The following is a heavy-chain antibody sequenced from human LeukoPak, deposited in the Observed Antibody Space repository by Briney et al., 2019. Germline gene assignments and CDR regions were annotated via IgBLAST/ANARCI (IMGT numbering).Heavy chain of an antibody. Sequence: GGSLRLSCAASGFTVSTNYMSWVRQAPGKGLEWVSVIYSGDNTYYADSVKGRFTISRDISKNTLYLQMNSLRAKDTAVYYCARVLGYCSGGSCYPSYFDYWGQGTLVTVSS. CDR3: ARVLGYCSGGSCYPSYFDY. J-gene: IGHJ4*02. V-gene: IGHV3-66*01. CDR2: IYSGDNT. D-gene: IGHD2-15*01. CDR1: GFTVSTNY.